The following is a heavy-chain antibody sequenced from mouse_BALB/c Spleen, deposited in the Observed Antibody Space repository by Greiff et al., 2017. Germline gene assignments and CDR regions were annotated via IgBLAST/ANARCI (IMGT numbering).Heavy chain of an antibody. V-gene: IGHV1-7*01. Sequence: VQLLESGAELAKPGASVKMSCKASGYTFTGYWMHWVKQRPGQGLEWIGYINPSTGYTEYNQKFKDKATLTVDKSSSTAYMKLSSLTSEDSAVYYCAKLSTPDYWGQGTTLTVSS. J-gene: IGHJ2*01. CDR1: GYTFTGYW. CDR3: AKLSTPDY. CDR2: INPSTGYT. D-gene: IGHD1-3*01.